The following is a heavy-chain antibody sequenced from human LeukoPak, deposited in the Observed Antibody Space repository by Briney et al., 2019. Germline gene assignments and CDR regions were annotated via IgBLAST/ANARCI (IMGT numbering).Heavy chain of an antibody. D-gene: IGHD3-10*01. Sequence: SETLSLTCTVSGYSISSGYYWGWIRQPPGKGLEWIGSIYHSGSTYYNPSLKSRVTISVDTSKNQFSLQLNSVTPEDTAVYYCARDFTTSYYYGSGTDYWGQGTLVTVSS. CDR2: IYHSGST. V-gene: IGHV4-38-2*02. J-gene: IGHJ4*02. CDR1: GYSISSGYY. CDR3: ARDFTTSYYYGSGTDY.